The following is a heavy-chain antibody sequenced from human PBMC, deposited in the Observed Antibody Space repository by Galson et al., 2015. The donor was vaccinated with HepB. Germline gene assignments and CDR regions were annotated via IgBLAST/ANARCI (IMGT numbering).Heavy chain of an antibody. CDR3: AREEEGSSSWELDYYYGMDV. CDR1: GFTFSSYS. Sequence: SLRLSCAASGFTFSSYSMNWVRQAPGKGLEWVSYISSSSSTIYYADSVKGRFTISRDNAKNSLYLQMNSLRAEDTAVYYCAREEEGSSSWELDYYYGMDVWGQGTTVTVSS. J-gene: IGHJ6*02. D-gene: IGHD6-13*01. V-gene: IGHV3-48*01. CDR2: ISSSSSTI.